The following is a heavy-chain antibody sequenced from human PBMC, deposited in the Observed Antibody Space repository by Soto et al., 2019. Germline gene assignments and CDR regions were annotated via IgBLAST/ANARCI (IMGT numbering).Heavy chain of an antibody. V-gene: IGHV3-23*01. CDR3: AKDVHYDILTGIEYFHH. CDR1: GFTFSGYA. CDR2: INGSAAST. Sequence: EVQLLGSGGGLVQPGGSLRLSCAASGFTFSGYAMSWVRQAPGKGLEWVSGINGSAASTNYADSVKGRFTISRDNSKSTLYLQMNSLRAEDTAVYYCAKDVHYDILTGIEYFHHWAQGTLVTVSS. D-gene: IGHD3-9*01. J-gene: IGHJ1*01.